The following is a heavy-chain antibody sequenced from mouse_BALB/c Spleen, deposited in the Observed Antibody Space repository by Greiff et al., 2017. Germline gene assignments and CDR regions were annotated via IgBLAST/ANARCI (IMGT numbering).Heavy chain of an antibody. V-gene: IGHV3-5*02. J-gene: IGHJ1*01. CDR2: IYYSGTI. CDR3: AREAYGNWGYFDV. Sequence: EVQGVESGPGLVKPSQTVSLTCTVTGISITTGNYRWSWIRQFPGNKLEWIGYIYYSGTITYNPSLTSRTTITRDTSKNQFFLEMNSLTAEDTATYYCAREAYGNWGYFDVWGAGTTVTVSS. CDR1: GISITTGNYR. D-gene: IGHD2-1*01.